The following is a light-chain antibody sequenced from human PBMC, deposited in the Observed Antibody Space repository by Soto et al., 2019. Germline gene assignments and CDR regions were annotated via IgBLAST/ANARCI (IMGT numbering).Light chain of an antibody. CDR1: QDISNY. J-gene: IGKJ4*01. CDR2: DAS. Sequence: DIQMTQSPSSLSASVGDRVTITCQASQDISNYLNWYQQKPGKAPKLLIYDASNLETGVPSRFSGSGSGTDFTFTISSLQPEDIATYYCQQYDNLPPGTFGGGTKVDI. CDR3: QQYDNLPPGT. V-gene: IGKV1-33*01.